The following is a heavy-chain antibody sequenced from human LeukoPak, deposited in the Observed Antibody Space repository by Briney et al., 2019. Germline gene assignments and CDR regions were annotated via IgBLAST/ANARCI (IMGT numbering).Heavy chain of an antibody. CDR3: VRVFSGLDY. D-gene: IGHD2-15*01. CDR1: GFTFSDHF. J-gene: IGHJ4*02. Sequence: GGSLRLSCAASGFTFSDHFMDWVRQAPGKGLEWVGRIGNKANRYSAEYAASVKGRFTISRDDSKNSLNLQMNSLKTEDTAVYYCVRVFSGLDYWGQGTLVTVSS. V-gene: IGHV3-72*01. CDR2: IGNKANRYSA.